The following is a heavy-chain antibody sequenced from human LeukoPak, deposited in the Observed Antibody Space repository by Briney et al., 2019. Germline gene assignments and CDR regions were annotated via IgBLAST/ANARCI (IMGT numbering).Heavy chain of an antibody. CDR1: GGSFSGYY. D-gene: IGHD1-26*01. J-gene: IGHJ4*02. CDR2: INHSGST. V-gene: IGHV4-34*01. CDR3: AKDPNWEGGY. Sequence: SETLSLTCAVYGGSFSGYYWSWIRQPPGKGLEWIGEINHSGSTNYNPSLKSRVTISVDTSKNQFSLKLSSVTAADTALYYCAKDPNWEGGYWGQGTLVTVSS.